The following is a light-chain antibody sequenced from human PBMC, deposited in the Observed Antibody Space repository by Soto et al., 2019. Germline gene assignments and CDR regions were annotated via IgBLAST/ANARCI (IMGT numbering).Light chain of an antibody. J-gene: IGLJ3*02. CDR3: AAWDASLSGPV. Sequence: QAVVTQSPSASASPGQRITISCSGSSSNIGSNYVYWYQQFPGMAPKLLIYRNGQRPSGVPDRFSALKYGTTASLAIAGLRSEDEGDYYCAAWDASLSGPVFGGGTKVTVL. CDR1: SSNIGSNY. CDR2: RNG. V-gene: IGLV1-47*01.